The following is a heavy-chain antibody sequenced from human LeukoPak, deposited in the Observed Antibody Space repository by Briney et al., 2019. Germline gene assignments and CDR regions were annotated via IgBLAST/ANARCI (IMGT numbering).Heavy chain of an antibody. J-gene: IGHJ4*02. D-gene: IGHD3-22*01. CDR2: IYHSGST. CDR3: ARLQDSSGYYHFDY. Sequence: SETLSLTCAVSGGSLSSGGYSWSWLRQPPGTGLEWIGYIYHSGSTYYNPSLRSRVTISVDRSKNQFSLKLSSVTAADTAVYYCARLQDSSGYYHFDYWGQGTLVTVSS. CDR1: GGSLSSGGYS. V-gene: IGHV4-30-2*01.